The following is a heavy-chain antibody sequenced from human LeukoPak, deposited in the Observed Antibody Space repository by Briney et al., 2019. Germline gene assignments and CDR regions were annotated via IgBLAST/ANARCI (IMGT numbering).Heavy chain of an antibody. V-gene: IGHV3-74*01. CDR3: ARGIAAPGTGWYFDL. Sequence: GGSLRLSCAASGFTFSNYWMYWVRQAPGKGLVWVSRINRDGSTRAHADSVKGRFTISRDNAKNTLYLQMNSLRAEDTAVYYCARGIAAPGTGWYFDLWGRGTLVTVSS. J-gene: IGHJ2*01. CDR2: INRDGSTR. D-gene: IGHD6-13*01. CDR1: GFTFSNYW.